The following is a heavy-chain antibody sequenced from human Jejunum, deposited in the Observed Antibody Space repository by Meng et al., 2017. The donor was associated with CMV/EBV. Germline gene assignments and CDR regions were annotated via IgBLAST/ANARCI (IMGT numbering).Heavy chain of an antibody. V-gene: IGHV3-11*01. CDR1: GFALSDYY. Sequence: SCAASGFALSDYYMSWIRQAPGKGLERLSYISSSGTTTYYVDSVRGRFTISRDNAKNSLYLQMSSLRGEDTAVYYCARRRDYFDSWGQGTLVTVSS. J-gene: IGHJ4*02. CDR2: ISSSGTTT. CDR3: ARRRDYFDS.